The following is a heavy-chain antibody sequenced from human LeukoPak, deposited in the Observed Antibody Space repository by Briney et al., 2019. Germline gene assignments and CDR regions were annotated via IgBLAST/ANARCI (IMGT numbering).Heavy chain of an antibody. CDR2: ISSSSSYI. Sequence: GGSLRLSCAASGFTFSSYSMNWVRQAPGKGLEWVSSISSSSSYIYYADSVKGRFTISRDDAKNSLYLQMNSLRAEDTAVYYCARTRGYSDAFDIWGQGTMVTVSS. CDR1: GFTFSSYS. J-gene: IGHJ3*02. D-gene: IGHD5-18*01. V-gene: IGHV3-21*01. CDR3: ARTRGYSDAFDI.